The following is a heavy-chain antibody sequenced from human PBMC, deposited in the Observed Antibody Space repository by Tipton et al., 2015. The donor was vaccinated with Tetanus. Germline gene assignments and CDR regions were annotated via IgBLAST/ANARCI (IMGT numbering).Heavy chain of an antibody. CDR2: INPNSGGT. CDR3: ARGMDYDSSGIDDF. CDR1: GYTFTGYY. D-gene: IGHD3-22*01. J-gene: IGHJ4*02. Sequence: QYGAEVKKPGASVKVSCKASGYTFTGYYMHWVRQAPGQGLEWMGWINPNSGGTNYAQKFQGRITMTRDTSISTAYMEVSRLRSDDTVIYYYARGMDYDSSGIDDFWGQRTLITVSS. V-gene: IGHV1-2*02.